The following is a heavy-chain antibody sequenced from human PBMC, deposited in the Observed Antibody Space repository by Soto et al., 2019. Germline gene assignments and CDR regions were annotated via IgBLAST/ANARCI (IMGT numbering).Heavy chain of an antibody. J-gene: IGHJ5*02. Sequence: QVELQESGPGLVKPSETLSLTCKVSGASVSSGSYYWSWIRQPPGKGLEWIGYIYYTGTSDYNPSLKSLGTISIDTSKNQISLNLNSVTAADTAVYYCARALSTNEGWFDPWGQGRLVTVSS. CDR2: IYYTGTS. V-gene: IGHV4-61*01. CDR3: ARALSTNEGWFDP. D-gene: IGHD2-8*01. CDR1: GASVSSGSYY.